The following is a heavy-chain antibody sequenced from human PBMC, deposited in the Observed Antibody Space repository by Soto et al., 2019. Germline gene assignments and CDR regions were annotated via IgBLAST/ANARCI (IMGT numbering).Heavy chain of an antibody. Sequence: PSETLCLTCTVSGASVTSGTYYWNWIRQPPGKGLEWIGYIYSSGSTNYNPSLGRRVTMSLDSSKNQFSLKMTSVTAADTAVYYCANLLGAVGTVYDSWGQGTLVTVSS. CDR3: ANLLGAVGTVYDS. V-gene: IGHV4-61*01. CDR2: IYSSGST. J-gene: IGHJ5*02. D-gene: IGHD1-1*01. CDR1: GASVTSGTYY.